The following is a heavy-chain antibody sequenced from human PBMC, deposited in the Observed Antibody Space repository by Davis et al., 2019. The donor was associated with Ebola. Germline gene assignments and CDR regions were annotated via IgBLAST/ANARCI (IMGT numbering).Heavy chain of an antibody. D-gene: IGHD6-19*01. J-gene: IGHJ6*02. CDR2: ISGSGGST. CDR1: VITFSSYA. V-gene: IGHV3-23*01. Sequence: GGSLKLSCTDSVITFSSYAMTWVRQAPGKGLEWVSAISGSGGSTYYADSVKGRFTISRDNSKNTLFLQMNSLRAEDTAVYYCASLAFRIAVATTEDFYYGLDVWGQGTTVTVSS. CDR3: ASLAFRIAVATTEDFYYGLDV.